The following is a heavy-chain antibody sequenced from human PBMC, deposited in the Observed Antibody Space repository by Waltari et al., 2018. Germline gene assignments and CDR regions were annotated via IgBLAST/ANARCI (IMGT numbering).Heavy chain of an antibody. CDR3: ARLKAIAVAGQSGMDV. D-gene: IGHD6-19*01. CDR1: GYSFTSYW. J-gene: IGHJ6*02. CDR2: IYPGDSDA. Sequence: EVQLVQSGAEVKKPGESLKISCKGSGYSFTSYWIGWVRQMPGKGLEWMGIIYPGDSDARYSPSFQGQVTISADKSISTAYLQWSSLKASDTAMYYCARLKAIAVAGQSGMDVWGQGTTVTVSS. V-gene: IGHV5-51*01.